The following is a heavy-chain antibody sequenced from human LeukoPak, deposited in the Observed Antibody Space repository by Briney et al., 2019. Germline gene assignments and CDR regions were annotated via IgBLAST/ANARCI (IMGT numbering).Heavy chain of an antibody. J-gene: IGHJ4*02. CDR3: ARDSYYSSDY. CDR2: IKHDGSDK. D-gene: IGHD2/OR15-2a*01. CDR1: GFTFSSYW. Sequence: GGSLRLSCAASGFTFSSYWMSWVRHGPGQGLEWVANIKHDGSDKYYVASVQGRFTISRDNAKNSLYLQMDSLRAEDTAVYYCARDSYYSSDYWGQGTLVTVSS. V-gene: IGHV3-7*05.